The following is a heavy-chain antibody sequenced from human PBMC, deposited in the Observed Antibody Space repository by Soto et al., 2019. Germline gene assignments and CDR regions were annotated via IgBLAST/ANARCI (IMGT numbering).Heavy chain of an antibody. CDR2: ISSSGSTI. J-gene: IGHJ6*02. CDR1: GFTFSSYE. V-gene: IGHV3-48*03. CDR3: ARDAGFMDV. Sequence: QSGGSLRLSCAASGFTFSSYEMNWVRQAPGKGLEWVSDISSSGSTIYYADSVKGRFTISRDNANNSLYLQMNSLRAEDTAVYYCARDAGFMDVWGQGTTVTVSS.